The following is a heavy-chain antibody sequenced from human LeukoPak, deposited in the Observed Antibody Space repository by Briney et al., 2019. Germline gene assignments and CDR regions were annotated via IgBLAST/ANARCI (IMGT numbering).Heavy chain of an antibody. CDR2: ISTSSSYI. Sequence: GGSLRLSCASSGFTFSSYNMNWVRQAPGKGLEWVSSISTSSSYIYYADSVKGRFTISRDNANNSLYLQMNSLRAEDTAVYYCARGGGSSWFDYWGQGTLVTVSS. CDR1: GFTFSSYN. J-gene: IGHJ5*01. D-gene: IGHD6-13*01. V-gene: IGHV3-21*01. CDR3: ARGGGSSWFDY.